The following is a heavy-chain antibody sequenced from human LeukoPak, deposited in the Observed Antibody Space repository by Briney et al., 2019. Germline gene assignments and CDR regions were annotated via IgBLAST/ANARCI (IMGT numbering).Heavy chain of an antibody. V-gene: IGHV1-69*05. CDR1: GGTFSSYA. J-gene: IGHJ4*02. Sequence: ASVKVSCKASGGTFSSYAISWVRQAPGQGLEWMEGIIPIFGTANYAQKFQGRVTITTDESTSTAYMELSSLRSEDTAVYYCARTSARAINEYYLDYWGQGALVTVSS. D-gene: IGHD6-6*01. CDR2: IIPIFGTA. CDR3: ARTSARAINEYYLDY.